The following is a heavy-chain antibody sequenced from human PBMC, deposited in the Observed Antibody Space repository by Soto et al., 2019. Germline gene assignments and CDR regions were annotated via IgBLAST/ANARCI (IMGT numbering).Heavy chain of an antibody. J-gene: IGHJ4*02. CDR3: ARDLYSGSYFDY. CDR1: GFTFSSYE. Sequence: PGGSLRLSCAASGFTFSSYEMNWVRQAPGKGLEWVSYISSSGSTIYYADSVKGRFTISRDNAKNSLYLKMNSLRAEDTAVYYCARDLYSGSYFDYWGQGTLVTVSS. D-gene: IGHD3-10*01. CDR2: ISSSGSTI. V-gene: IGHV3-48*03.